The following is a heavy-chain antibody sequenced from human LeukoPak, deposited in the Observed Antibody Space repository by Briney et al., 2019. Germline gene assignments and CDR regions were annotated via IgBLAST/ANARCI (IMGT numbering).Heavy chain of an antibody. Sequence: GRSLRLSCAASGFTFSSFGMHWVRQAPGKGLEWVAIISYGGDNKYYADSVKGRFTISRDNSKNTLYLQMNSLRAEDTAAYYCARAQGKEDYGGRFDPWGQGTLVTVSS. CDR2: ISYGGDNK. V-gene: IGHV3-30*19. J-gene: IGHJ5*02. D-gene: IGHD4-23*01. CDR3: ARAQGKEDYGGRFDP. CDR1: GFTFSSFG.